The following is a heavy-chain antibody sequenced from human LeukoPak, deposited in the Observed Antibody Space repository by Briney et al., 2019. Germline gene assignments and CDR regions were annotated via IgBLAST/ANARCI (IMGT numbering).Heavy chain of an antibody. CDR1: GGSISDYY. CDR3: ARWSPTHHASDI. CDR2: MYISGST. Sequence: SETLSLTCTVPGGSISDYYWSWIRQPARKGLEWIGRMYISGSTNYNPSLKSRATISLNTSKNKFSLKLNSVPAANTAVYYCARWSPTHHASDIWKQETMVTVSS. J-gene: IGHJ3*02. D-gene: IGHD1-26*01. V-gene: IGHV4-4*07.